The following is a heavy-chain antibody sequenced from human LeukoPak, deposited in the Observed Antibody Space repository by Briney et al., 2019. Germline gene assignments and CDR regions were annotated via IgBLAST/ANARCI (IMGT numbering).Heavy chain of an antibody. CDR3: ARGKTYYDFWSGYLSDAFDI. J-gene: IGHJ3*02. D-gene: IGHD3-3*01. CDR2: INPNSGGT. Sequence: ASVKVSCKASGYTFTGYYMHWVRQAPGQGLEWMGWINPNSGGTNYAQKFQGRVTMTRDTSISTAYMELSRLRSDDTAVYYCARGKTYYDFWSGYLSDAFDIWGQGTMVTVSS. CDR1: GYTFTGYY. V-gene: IGHV1-2*02.